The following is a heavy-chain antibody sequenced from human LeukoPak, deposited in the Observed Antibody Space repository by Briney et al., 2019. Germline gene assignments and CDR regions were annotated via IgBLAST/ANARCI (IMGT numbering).Heavy chain of an antibody. J-gene: IGHJ4*02. Sequence: GGSLRLSCAASGFTFSSYSMNWVRQAPGKGLEWVSSISSSSSYIYYADSVTGRFTISRDNAKNSLYLQMNSLRAEDTSVYYCARGGSGLFEYWGQGTLVTVSS. CDR1: GFTFSSYS. CDR3: ARGGSGLFEY. D-gene: IGHD2-15*01. V-gene: IGHV3-21*01. CDR2: ISSSSSYI.